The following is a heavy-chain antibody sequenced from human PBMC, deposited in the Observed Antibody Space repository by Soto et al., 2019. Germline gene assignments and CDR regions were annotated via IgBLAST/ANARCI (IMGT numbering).Heavy chain of an antibody. CDR1: GYTFTSYY. CDR3: TMRVEMDY. J-gene: IGHJ4*02. CDR2: INPSGGST. D-gene: IGHD1-1*01. Sequence: QVQLVQSGAEVKKPGASVKVSCKASGYTFTSYYIHWVRQAPGQGLEWMGRINPSGGSTNYVQKFQGRVTMTRDTSTSTLYMDLMSLRTDDTDVYYCTMRVEMDYLGQGTRVTVSS. V-gene: IGHV1-46*03.